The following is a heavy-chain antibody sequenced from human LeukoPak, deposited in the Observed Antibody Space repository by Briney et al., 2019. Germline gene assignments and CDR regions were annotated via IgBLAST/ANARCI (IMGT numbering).Heavy chain of an antibody. CDR2: ISWNGGVI. Sequence: GGSLRLSCAASGFTFDDYAMHWVRQAPGKGLEWVSGISWNGGVIGYAGSVKGRFTISRDNAKNSLYLQMDSLRADDTAFCYCTKGSQSTGGRFDPWGQGTLVIVSS. D-gene: IGHD1-1*01. CDR3: TKGSQSTGGRFDP. V-gene: IGHV3-9*01. CDR1: GFTFDDYA. J-gene: IGHJ5*02.